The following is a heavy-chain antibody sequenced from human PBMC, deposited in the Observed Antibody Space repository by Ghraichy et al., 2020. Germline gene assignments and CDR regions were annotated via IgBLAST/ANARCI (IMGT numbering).Heavy chain of an antibody. CDR3: ARDSVIGYYFWSGYPDYFDY. CDR2: ISSSSSTI. J-gene: IGHJ4*02. D-gene: IGHD3-3*01. V-gene: IGHV3-48*02. Sequence: GGSLRLSCAASGFTFSSYSMNWVRQAPGKGLEWVSYISSSSSTIYYADSVKGRFTISRDNAKNSLYLQMNSLRDEDTAVYYCARDSVIGYYFWSGYPDYFDYWGQGTLVTVSS. CDR1: GFTFSSYS.